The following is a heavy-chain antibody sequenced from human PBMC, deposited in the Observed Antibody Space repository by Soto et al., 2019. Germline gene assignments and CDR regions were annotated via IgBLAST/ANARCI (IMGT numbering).Heavy chain of an antibody. V-gene: IGHV3-23*01. CDR1: GFTFSSYA. CDR2: ISGSGGST. Sequence: QLGGSLRLSCAASGFTFSSYAMSWVRQAPGKGLEWVSAISGSGGSTYYADSVKGRFTISRDNSKNTLYLQMNSLRAEDTAVYYCAKELTPVGTMIVVVITDVFDYWGQGTLVTVSS. D-gene: IGHD3-22*01. J-gene: IGHJ4*02. CDR3: AKELTPVGTMIVVVITDVFDY.